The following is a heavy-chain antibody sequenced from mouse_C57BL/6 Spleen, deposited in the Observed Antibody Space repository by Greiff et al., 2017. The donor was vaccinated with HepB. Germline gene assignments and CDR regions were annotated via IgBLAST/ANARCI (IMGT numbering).Heavy chain of an antibody. Sequence: QVQLKESGAELAKPGASVKLSCKASGYTFTSYWMHWVKQRPGQGLEWIGYINPSSGYTKYNQKFKDKATLTADKSSSTAYMQLSSLTYEDSAVYYCATGTKGYFDVWGTGTTVTVSS. D-gene: IGHD4-1*01. CDR3: ATGTKGYFDV. J-gene: IGHJ1*03. CDR1: GYTFTSYW. V-gene: IGHV1-7*01. CDR2: INPSSGYT.